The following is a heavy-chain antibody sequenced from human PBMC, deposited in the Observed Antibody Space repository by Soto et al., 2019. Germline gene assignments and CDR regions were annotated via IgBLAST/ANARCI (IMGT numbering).Heavy chain of an antibody. Sequence: QVQLVESGGGLVKPGGSLRLSCAASGFTFSDYYMSWIRQAPGKGLEWVSYISSSGSTIYYADSVKGRFTISRDNAKNSLYLQMNSLRAEDTAVYYCARDRGYCSGGSCYGSWAGVLDYWGQGTLVTVSS. CDR3: ARDRGYCSGGSCYGSWAGVLDY. CDR1: GFTFSDYY. V-gene: IGHV3-11*01. CDR2: ISSSGSTI. J-gene: IGHJ4*02. D-gene: IGHD2-15*01.